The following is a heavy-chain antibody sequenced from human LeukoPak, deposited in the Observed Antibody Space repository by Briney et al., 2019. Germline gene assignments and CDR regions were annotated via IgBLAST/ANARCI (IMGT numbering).Heavy chain of an antibody. D-gene: IGHD5-18*01. J-gene: IGHJ3*02. V-gene: IGHV4-39*01. Sequence: SETLSLTCTVSGGSISSSSYYWGWIRQPPGRGLEWIGNIYYSGSTYDNPSLKSRVTISVDTSKNQFSLMLSSVTAADTAVYYCASQYSAFDIWGQGTMVTVSS. CDR1: GGSISSSSYY. CDR3: ASQYSAFDI. CDR2: IYYSGST.